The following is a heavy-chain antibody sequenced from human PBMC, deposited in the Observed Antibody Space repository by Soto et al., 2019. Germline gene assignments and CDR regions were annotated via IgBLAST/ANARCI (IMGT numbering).Heavy chain of an antibody. CDR2: IYHSGST. V-gene: IGHV4-4*02. J-gene: IGHJ6*02. D-gene: IGHD1-26*01. CDR1: GGSISSSNW. CDR3: ARVSGSYYYGMDV. Sequence: QVQLQESGPGLVKPSGTLSLTCAVSGGSISSSNWWSWVRQPPGKGLEWIGEIYHSGSTNYNPSLKSRVPISLDKSKHQFHLKLSSVTAADTAVYYCARVSGSYYYGMDVWGQGTTVTVSS.